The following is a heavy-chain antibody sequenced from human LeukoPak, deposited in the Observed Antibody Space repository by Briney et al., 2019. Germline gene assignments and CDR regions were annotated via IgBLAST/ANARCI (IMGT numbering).Heavy chain of an antibody. CDR2: TYYIRNT. CDR3: ARTQSQSGSYRYYFGY. CDR1: GGSVGSAGYY. V-gene: IGHV4-61*08. D-gene: IGHD1-26*01. J-gene: IGHJ4*02. Sequence: SETLSLTCTVSGGSVGSAGYYWSWIRQPPGGGLEWIGYTYYIRNTTYNPSLKSRVTTSLNPSKNQFSLKLNSVTAADTAVYYCARTQSQSGSYRYYFGYWGQGTLVTVSS.